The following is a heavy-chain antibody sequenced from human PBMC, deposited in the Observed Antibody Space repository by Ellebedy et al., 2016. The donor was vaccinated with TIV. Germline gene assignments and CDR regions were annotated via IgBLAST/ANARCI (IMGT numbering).Heavy chain of an antibody. Sequence: GGSLRLXXAASGFTFDDYAMHWVRQAPGKGLEWVSGISWNSGSIGYADSVKGRFTIPRDNAKNSLYLQMNSLRAEDTAVYYCAREGYLEWELPGGRFFDYWGQGTLVTVTS. CDR3: AREGYLEWELPGGRFFDY. CDR2: ISWNSGSI. CDR1: GFTFDDYA. J-gene: IGHJ4*02. D-gene: IGHD1-26*01. V-gene: IGHV3-9*01.